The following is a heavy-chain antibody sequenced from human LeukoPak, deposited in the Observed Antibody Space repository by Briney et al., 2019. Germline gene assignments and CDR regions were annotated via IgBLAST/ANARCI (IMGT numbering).Heavy chain of an antibody. J-gene: IGHJ4*02. CDR2: FYYSGNT. CDR3: ARLIGGKSFDY. V-gene: IGHV4-59*08. CDR1: GGSFTTYY. D-gene: IGHD1-26*01. Sequence: PSETLSLTCTVTGGSFTTYYWSWIRQPPGKGLEWIGHFYYSGNTNYNPSLKSRLTISVDTSKNQFSLKLNSVTATDTAVYYCARLIGGKSFDYWSQGTLVTVSS.